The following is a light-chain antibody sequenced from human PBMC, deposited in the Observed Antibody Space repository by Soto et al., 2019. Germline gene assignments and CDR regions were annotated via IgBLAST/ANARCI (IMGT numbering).Light chain of an antibody. J-gene: IGLJ1*01. CDR1: SSNIGTNY. V-gene: IGLV1-47*01. CDR2: RTN. Sequence: QSVLTQPPSASGTPGQRVIISCSGSSSNIGTNYVYWYQQLPGTAPKFLIYRTNQRPSGVPGGFSAFKSGNSASLAISGLPAEDEADYSCGSWDESPGGLVFGTGTKLTVL. CDR3: GSWDESPGGLV.